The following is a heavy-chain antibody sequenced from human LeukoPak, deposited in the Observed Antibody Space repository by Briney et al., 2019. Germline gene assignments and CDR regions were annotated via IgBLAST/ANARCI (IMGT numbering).Heavy chain of an antibody. CDR2: IYYSGST. V-gene: IGHV4-39*07. Sequence: SETLSLTCTVSGGSISSSSYYWGWIRQPPGKGLEWIGSIYYSGSTYYNPSLKSRVTISVDPSKNQFSLKLSSVTAADTAVYYCARDPSRGDYYGSGSYPKKSDYWGQGTLVTVSS. D-gene: IGHD3-10*01. CDR1: GGSISSSSYY. J-gene: IGHJ4*02. CDR3: ARDPSRGDYYGSGSYPKKSDY.